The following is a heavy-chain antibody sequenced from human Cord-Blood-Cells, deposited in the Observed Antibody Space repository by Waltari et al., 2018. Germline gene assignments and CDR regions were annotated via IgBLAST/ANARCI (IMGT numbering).Heavy chain of an antibody. Sequence: QVQLQQWGAGLLKPSATLSLTCAVYGGSFSGYYWSWIRQPPGKGLEWIGEINHSGSTNYNPSLKSRVTISVDTSKNQFSLKLSSVTAADTAVYYCARGQLWAAPDYWGQGTLVTVSS. D-gene: IGHD5-18*01. V-gene: IGHV4-34*01. CDR2: INHSGST. CDR1: GGSFSGYY. CDR3: ARGQLWAAPDY. J-gene: IGHJ4*02.